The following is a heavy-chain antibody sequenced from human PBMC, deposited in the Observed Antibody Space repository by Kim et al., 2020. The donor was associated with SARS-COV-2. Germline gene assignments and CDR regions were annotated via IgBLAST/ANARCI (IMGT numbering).Heavy chain of an antibody. Sequence: SVKVSCKASGGTFTNYAINWVRQAPGQGLEWMGGIIPIFPTANYVQKFQGRVTITADESTSTAYMELSSLRSEDTAVYYCARSRITNFGFDFNWLDPWGQGTLVTVSS. V-gene: IGHV1-69*13. D-gene: IGHD3-3*01. J-gene: IGHJ5*02. CDR2: IIPIFPTA. CDR3: ARSRITNFGFDFNWLDP. CDR1: GGTFTNYA.